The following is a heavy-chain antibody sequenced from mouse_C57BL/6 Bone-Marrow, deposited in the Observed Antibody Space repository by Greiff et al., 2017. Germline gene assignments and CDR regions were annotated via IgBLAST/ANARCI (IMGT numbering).Heavy chain of an antibody. V-gene: IGHV1-78*01. CDR2: IYPRDGST. CDR3: ARGGFSTTVVPFAY. Sequence: VHLVESDAELVKPGASVKISCKVSGYTFTDHTIHWMKQRPEQGLEWIGYIYPRDGSTKYNEKFKGKATLTADKSSSTAYMQLNSLTSEDSAVYFCARGGFSTTVVPFAYWGQGTLVTVSA. D-gene: IGHD1-1*01. CDR1: GYTFTDHT. J-gene: IGHJ3*01.